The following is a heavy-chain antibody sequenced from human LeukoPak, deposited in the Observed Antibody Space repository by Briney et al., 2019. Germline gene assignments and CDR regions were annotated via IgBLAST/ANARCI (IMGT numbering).Heavy chain of an antibody. CDR1: GYTFTGYY. CDR3: ARAWEYQLLLRGRGWFDP. J-gene: IGHJ5*02. Sequence: ASVKVSCKASGYTFTGYYMHWVRQAPGQGLEWMGWINPNSGGTNYAQKFQGRVTMTRDTSISTAYMELSRLRSDDTAVYYCARAWEYQLLLRGRGWFDPWGQGTLVTVSS. V-gene: IGHV1-2*02. CDR2: INPNSGGT. D-gene: IGHD2-2*01.